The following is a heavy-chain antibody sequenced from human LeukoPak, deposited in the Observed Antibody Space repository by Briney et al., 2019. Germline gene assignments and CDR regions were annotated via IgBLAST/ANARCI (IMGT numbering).Heavy chain of an antibody. D-gene: IGHD3-10*01. V-gene: IGHV4-61*01. Sequence: SETLSLTCTVSRGSISSDSISSYYWSWIRQPPGKGLEWIGYIYYSGTTNYNPSLKSRVTISIDTSKNQFSLKLRSVTAADTAVYYCARRFGIWGQGTMVTASS. CDR1: RGSISSDSISSYY. CDR3: ARRFGI. CDR2: IYYSGTT. J-gene: IGHJ3*02.